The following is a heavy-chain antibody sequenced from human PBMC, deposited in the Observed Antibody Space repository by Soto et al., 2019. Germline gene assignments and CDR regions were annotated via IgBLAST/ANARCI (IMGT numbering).Heavy chain of an antibody. D-gene: IGHD2-2*01. V-gene: IGHV5-51*01. Sequence: GESLKISCKGSGYSFTSYWIGWVRQMPGKGLEWMGIIYPGDSDTRYSPSFQGQVTISADKSISTAYLQWSSLKASDTAMYYCARLHHIVVVPAAGGLIDYWGQGTLVTVSS. J-gene: IGHJ4*02. CDR3: ARLHHIVVVPAAGGLIDY. CDR1: GYSFTSYW. CDR2: IYPGDSDT.